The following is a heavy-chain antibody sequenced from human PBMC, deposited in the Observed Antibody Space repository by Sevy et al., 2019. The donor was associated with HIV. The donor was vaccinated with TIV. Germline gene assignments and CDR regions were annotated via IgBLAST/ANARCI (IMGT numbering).Heavy chain of an antibody. CDR2: IKSKTDGGTT. CDR3: TTGVVYYDILTGYYHDY. CDR1: GFTFSNAW. V-gene: IGHV3-15*07. J-gene: IGHJ4*02. Sequence: GGSLRLSCAASGFTFSNAWMNWVRQAPGKGLEWVGRIKSKTDGGTTDYAAPVKGRFTISRDDSKNTLYLQMNRLKTEDTAVYYCTTGVVYYDILTGYYHDYWGQGTLVTVSS. D-gene: IGHD3-9*01.